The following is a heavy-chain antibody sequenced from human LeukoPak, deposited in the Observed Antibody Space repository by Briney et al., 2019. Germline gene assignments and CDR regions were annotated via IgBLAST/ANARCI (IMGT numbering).Heavy chain of an antibody. CDR2: ISSDGNDK. CDR3: TTKVIRGNSGDDYDD. CDR1: GVTFSSYG. D-gene: IGHD5-12*01. Sequence: GGSLRLSCAASGVTFSSYGMHWVRQAPGKGLEWVALISSDGNDKLYGDSVKGRFTISRDDSKSTLYLQMNSLRAEDTAVYYCTTKVIRGNSGDDYDDWGQGTLVTVS. J-gene: IGHJ4*02. V-gene: IGHV3-30*03.